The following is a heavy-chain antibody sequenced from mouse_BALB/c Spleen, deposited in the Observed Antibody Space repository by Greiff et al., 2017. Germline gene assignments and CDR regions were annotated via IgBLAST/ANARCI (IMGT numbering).Heavy chain of an antibody. V-gene: IGHV5-6-5*01. Sequence: DVKLVESGGGLVKPGGSLKLSCAASGFTFSSYAMSWVRQTPEKRLEWVASISSGGSTYYPDSVKGRFTISRDNARNILYLQMSSLRSEDTAMYYCAREGTMITTGFAYWGQGTLVTVSA. D-gene: IGHD2-4*01. CDR2: ISSGGST. J-gene: IGHJ3*01. CDR3: AREGTMITTGFAY. CDR1: GFTFSSYA.